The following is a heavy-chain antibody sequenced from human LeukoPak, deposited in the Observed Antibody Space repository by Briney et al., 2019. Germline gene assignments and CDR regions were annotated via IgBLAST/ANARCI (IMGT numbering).Heavy chain of an antibody. J-gene: IGHJ6*02. V-gene: IGHV3-23*01. D-gene: IGHD3-10*01. CDR3: ASWVMVRGLYGMDV. CDR2: ISGSGGDT. CDR1: GFTFSSYA. Sequence: PGGSLRLSCAASGFTFSSYAMSWVRQAPGKGLEWVSAISGSGGDTYYADSVKGRFTISRDNSKNTLYLQMNSLRAEDTAVYYCASWVMVRGLYGMDVWGQGTTVTVSS.